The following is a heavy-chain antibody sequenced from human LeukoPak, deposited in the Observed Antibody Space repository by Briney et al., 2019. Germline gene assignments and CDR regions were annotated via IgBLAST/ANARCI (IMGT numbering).Heavy chain of an antibody. J-gene: IGHJ5*02. Sequence: PGGSLRLSCAASGFTFSNYWMSWVRQAPGKGLEWVANIKEDGSEKHYVDSVKGRFTISRDNAKNSLYLQMNSLRAEDTAIYYCARATASNWFDPWGQGTLVTVSS. D-gene: IGHD5-18*01. V-gene: IGHV3-7*01. CDR2: IKEDGSEK. CDR3: ARATASNWFDP. CDR1: GFTFSNYW.